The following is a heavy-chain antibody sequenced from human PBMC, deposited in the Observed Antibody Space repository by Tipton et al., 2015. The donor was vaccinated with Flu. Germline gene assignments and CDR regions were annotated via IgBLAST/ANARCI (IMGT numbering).Heavy chain of an antibody. V-gene: IGHV3-33*01. CDR1: GFTFSSYG. D-gene: IGHD5-18*01. CDR2: PWYDGGKG. J-gene: IGHJ4*02. Sequence: SLRLSCATSGFTFSSYGMHWVRQAPGKGLEWVAWVAAPWYDGGKGYYADSVKGRFTISRDKSKNTLYLQMNSLRAGDTAVYYCARDSVSYGRLDSWGQGTLVTVSS. CDR3: ARDSVSYGRLDS.